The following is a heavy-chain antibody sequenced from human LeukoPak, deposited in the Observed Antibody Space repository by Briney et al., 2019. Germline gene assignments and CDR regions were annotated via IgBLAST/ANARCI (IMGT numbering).Heavy chain of an antibody. CDR1: GYTFTTYD. CDR2: MNPNSANT. V-gene: IGHV1-8*01. J-gene: IGHJ4*02. Sequence: ASVKVSCKASGYTFTTYDINWVRQATGQGLEWMGWMNPNSANTGYAQKFQGRVTMTRDTSISTAYMELSSLRSEDTAVYYCVRSPPNWGFDFWGQGTLVTVSS. CDR3: VRSPPNWGFDF. D-gene: IGHD7-27*01.